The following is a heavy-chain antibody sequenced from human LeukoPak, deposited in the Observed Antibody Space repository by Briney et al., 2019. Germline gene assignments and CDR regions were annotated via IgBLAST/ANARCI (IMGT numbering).Heavy chain of an antibody. Sequence: GGSPRLSCAASGFTFSSYAMSWVRQAPGKGLEWVSAISGSGGSTYYADSVKGRFTISRDNSKNTLYLQMNSLRAEDTAVYYCAKGDTYYYDSSGYFGWGQGTLVTVSS. CDR2: ISGSGGST. J-gene: IGHJ4*02. CDR1: GFTFSSYA. D-gene: IGHD3-22*01. CDR3: AKGDTYYYDSSGYFG. V-gene: IGHV3-23*01.